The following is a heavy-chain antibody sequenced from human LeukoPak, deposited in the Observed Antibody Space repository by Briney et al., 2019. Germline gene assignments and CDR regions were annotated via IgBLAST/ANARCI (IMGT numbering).Heavy chain of an antibody. Sequence: SETLSLTCAVYCGSFSGYYWSWIRQPPGKGLEWIGEINHIGNTNSNPSLKNGVTMSVDTSKNQFSLKLSSVTAADPAVYYCASTARDILTGYFYHYYYMDVWGKGTPVTVSS. CDR2: INHIGNT. V-gene: IGHV4-34*01. D-gene: IGHD3-9*01. J-gene: IGHJ6*03. CDR1: CGSFSGYY. CDR3: ASTARDILTGYFYHYYYMDV.